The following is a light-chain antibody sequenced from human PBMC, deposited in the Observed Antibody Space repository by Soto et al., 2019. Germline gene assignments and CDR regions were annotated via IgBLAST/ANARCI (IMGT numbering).Light chain of an antibody. J-gene: IGLJ2*01. Sequence: QSALTQPASVSGSPGQSITISCTGTSSDIGTYDYVSWYQQYPGKVPQLIIYDVTNRPSGVSNRFSGSKSGKTASLTISGLQAEDEADYYCTSYTTSATVAIGGGTNSPS. CDR2: DVT. CDR1: SSDIGTYDY. CDR3: TSYTTSATVA. V-gene: IGLV2-14*03.